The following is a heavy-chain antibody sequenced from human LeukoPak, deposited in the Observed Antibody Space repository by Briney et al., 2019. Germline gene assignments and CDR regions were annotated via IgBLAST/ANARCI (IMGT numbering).Heavy chain of an antibody. D-gene: IGHD4-17*01. J-gene: IGHJ4*02. Sequence: SETLSLTCTVSGGFISSSSYFWCWIRQPPGKLLECIGSMYLNGSTFYNPSLRSRLTPSVDTSKNQFSLKLSSVPAADTAVYYCVSVPTMTFFDYWGQGTLVTVSS. CDR1: GGFISSSSYF. CDR3: VSVPTMTFFDY. CDR2: MYLNGST. V-gene: IGHV4-39*01.